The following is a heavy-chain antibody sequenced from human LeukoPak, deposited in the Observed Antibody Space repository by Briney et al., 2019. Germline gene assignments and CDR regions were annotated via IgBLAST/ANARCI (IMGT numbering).Heavy chain of an antibody. CDR2: INHSGST. CDR1: GGPISSSSYY. Sequence: SETLSLTCTVSGGPISSSSYYWGWIRQPPGKGLEWIGEINHSGSTNYNPSLKSRVTISVDTSKNQFSLKLSSVTAADTAVYYCARSLFDYWGQGTLVTVSS. V-gene: IGHV4-39*07. J-gene: IGHJ4*02. CDR3: ARSLFDY.